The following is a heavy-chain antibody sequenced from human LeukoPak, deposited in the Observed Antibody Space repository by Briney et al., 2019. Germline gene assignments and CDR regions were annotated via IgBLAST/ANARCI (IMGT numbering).Heavy chain of an antibody. J-gene: IGHJ4*02. Sequence: GASVNVSCTASGYTFTTYDINWVRQATGQGLEWMGWMNPNSGYTGYAQKFQGRVTITRRTSISTAYMELSSLRSEDTAVYYCARVAGSIDYWGQGTLVTVSS. CDR3: ARVAGSIDY. CDR1: GYTFTTYD. CDR2: MNPNSGYT. V-gene: IGHV1-8*03. D-gene: IGHD6-19*01.